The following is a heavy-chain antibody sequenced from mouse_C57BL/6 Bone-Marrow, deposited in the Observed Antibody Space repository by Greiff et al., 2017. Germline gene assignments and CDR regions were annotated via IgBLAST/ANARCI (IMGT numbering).Heavy chain of an antibody. Sequence: QVQLQESGPGLVAPSQPLSITCTVSGFSFTSYGVDWVRQSPGKGLEWLGVIWGVGSTNYNSALKSRLSISKDNSKSQVFLKTNSLQTDDTAMYYCDSGYPLFAYWRQGTVVTVSA. V-gene: IGHV2-6*01. CDR1: GFSFTSYG. CDR3: DSGYPLFAY. J-gene: IGHJ3*01. CDR2: IWGVGST.